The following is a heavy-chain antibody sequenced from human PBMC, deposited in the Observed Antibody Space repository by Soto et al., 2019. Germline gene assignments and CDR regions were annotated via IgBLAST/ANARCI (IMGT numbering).Heavy chain of an antibody. Sequence: SEMLSLTCSVCGGSISNYYWSWIRQPPGKGLEWIGYIYYSGNTNYNSSLKSRVTISVDTSKNQFSLKLTSVTAADTAVYYCARDRSMVGGYYFDYWGQGTLVTVSS. CDR2: IYYSGNT. D-gene: IGHD3-10*02. CDR1: GGSISNYY. J-gene: IGHJ4*02. CDR3: ARDRSMVGGYYFDY. V-gene: IGHV4-59*01.